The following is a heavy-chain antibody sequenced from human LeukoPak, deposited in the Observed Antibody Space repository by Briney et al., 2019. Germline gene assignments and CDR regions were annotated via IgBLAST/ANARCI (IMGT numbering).Heavy chain of an antibody. CDR3: AFGVENNWFDP. J-gene: IGHJ5*02. V-gene: IGHV4-31*03. D-gene: IGHD3-3*01. CDR2: IYYSGST. CDR1: GVSISSVGCY. Sequence: SDTLSLTCTVSGVSISSVGCYWSWLRQHPGKGLEWIGYIYYSGSTYYNPSLKSRVTISVDTSKNQFSLKLSSVTAADTAVYYCAFGVENNWFDPWGQGTLVTVSS.